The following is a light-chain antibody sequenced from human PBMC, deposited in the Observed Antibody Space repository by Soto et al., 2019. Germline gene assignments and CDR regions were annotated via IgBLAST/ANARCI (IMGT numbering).Light chain of an antibody. Sequence: EIVLTQSPGTLSLSPGERATLSCRASQSVSSSYLAWYQQKPGQAPRPLIYGASSRAIGTPDRFSGSGSGTDFTLTISRLEPEDFAVYYCQQDGSPPWTFGQGTKVEIK. V-gene: IGKV3-20*01. CDR3: QQDGSPPWT. CDR1: QSVSSSY. CDR2: GAS. J-gene: IGKJ1*01.